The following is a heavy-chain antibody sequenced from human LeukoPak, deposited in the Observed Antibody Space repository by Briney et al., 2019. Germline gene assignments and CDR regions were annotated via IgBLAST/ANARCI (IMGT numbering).Heavy chain of an antibody. Sequence: PSETLSLTCTVSGGSFSSYYWTWIRQAPGKGLEWIGYVYYSVSTNYNPSLKSRVSISQDTSKNQVSLKLSSVTAADTAVYYCARQESGPYHYMDVWGKGTTVTVSS. CDR2: VYYSVST. V-gene: IGHV4-59*08. D-gene: IGHD3-3*01. CDR1: GGSFSSYY. CDR3: ARQESGPYHYMDV. J-gene: IGHJ6*03.